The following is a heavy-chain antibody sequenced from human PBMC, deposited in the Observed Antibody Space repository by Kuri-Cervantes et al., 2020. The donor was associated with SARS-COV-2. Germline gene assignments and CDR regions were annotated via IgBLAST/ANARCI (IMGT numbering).Heavy chain of an antibody. CDR1: GYTFTSYY. V-gene: IGHV1-46*01. Sequence: ASVKVSCKASGYTFTSYYMHGVRQAPGQGLEWMGIINPSGGSTSYAQKFQGRVTMTRDMSTRTVYMELSSLRSEDTAVYYCATDTTVVTRSFDYWGQGTLVTVSS. CDR2: INPSGGST. D-gene: IGHD4-23*01. J-gene: IGHJ4*02. CDR3: ATDTTVVTRSFDY.